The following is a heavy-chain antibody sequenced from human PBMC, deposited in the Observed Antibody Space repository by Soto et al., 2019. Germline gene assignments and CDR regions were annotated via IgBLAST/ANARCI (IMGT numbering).Heavy chain of an antibody. CDR1: GFTFSSFA. CDR3: AKDFERSAFDH. V-gene: IGHV3-23*01. J-gene: IGHJ4*02. D-gene: IGHD3-3*01. CDR2: VSDGGGNV. Sequence: PGGSLRLSCAASGFTFSSFAMHWVRQSPGRGLEWVSMVSDGGGNVYYADSVKGRFTISRDNYKDIVYLQISSLASDDTAVYYCAKDFERSAFDHWGQGTPVTVSS.